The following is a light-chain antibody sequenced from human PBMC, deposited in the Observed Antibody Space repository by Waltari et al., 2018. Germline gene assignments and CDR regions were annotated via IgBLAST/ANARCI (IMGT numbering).Light chain of an antibody. J-gene: IGLJ3*02. CDR1: TPNIGENS. V-gene: IGLV1-44*01. CDR3: GTWDDNLNTWL. CDR2: RGN. Sequence: QSVLTQPPSASGAPGQRIILSCSGGTPNIGENSLNLYRQFPGPAPKLLIYRGNQRPSDVPGRFSGSMSGTSGSLAISGLQSEDEAEYYCGTWDDNLNTWLFGAGTKLTVL.